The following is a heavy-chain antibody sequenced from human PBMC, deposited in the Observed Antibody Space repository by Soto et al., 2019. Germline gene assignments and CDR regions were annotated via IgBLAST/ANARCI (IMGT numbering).Heavy chain of an antibody. CDR2: TYYRSKWYN. V-gene: IGHV6-1*01. Sequence: SQTLSLTCAISGDSVSSNSAARNWIRQSPSRGLEWLGRTYYRSKWYNDYAVSVKSRITINPDTSKNQFSLQLNSVTPEDTAVYYCARESVVVVAATNWFDPWGQGTLVTVSS. CDR3: ARESVVVVAATNWFDP. D-gene: IGHD2-15*01. J-gene: IGHJ5*02. CDR1: GDSVSSNSAA.